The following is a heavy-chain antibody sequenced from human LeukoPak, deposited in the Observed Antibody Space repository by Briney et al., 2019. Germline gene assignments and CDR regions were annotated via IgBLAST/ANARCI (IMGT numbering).Heavy chain of an antibody. V-gene: IGHV3-30*18. CDR1: GFTFSSDG. CDR3: AKDIHGYSSGWYIY. CDR2: ISYDGSNK. Sequence: GGSLRLSCAASGFTFSSDGMHWVRQAPGKGLEWVAVISYDGSNKYYADSVKGRFTISRDNSKNTLYLQMNSLRAEDTAVYYCAKDIHGYSSGWYIYWGQGTLVTVSS. J-gene: IGHJ4*02. D-gene: IGHD6-19*01.